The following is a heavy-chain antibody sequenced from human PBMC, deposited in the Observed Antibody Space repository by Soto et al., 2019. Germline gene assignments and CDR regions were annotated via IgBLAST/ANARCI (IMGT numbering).Heavy chain of an antibody. CDR3: ASQIAARLRYYGMDV. D-gene: IGHD6-6*01. J-gene: IGHJ6*02. Sequence: QVQLVQSGAEVKKPGASVKDSCKASGYTFTSYYMHWVRQAPGQGLEWMGIINPSGGSTSYAQKFQGRVTMTRDTSTSTVYMELSSLRSEDTAVYYCASQIAARLRYYGMDVWGQGTTVTVSS. V-gene: IGHV1-46*01. CDR1: GYTFTSYY. CDR2: INPSGGST.